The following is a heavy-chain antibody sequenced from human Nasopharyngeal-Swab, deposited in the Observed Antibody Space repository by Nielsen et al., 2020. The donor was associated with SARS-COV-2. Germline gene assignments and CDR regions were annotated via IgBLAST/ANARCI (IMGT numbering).Heavy chain of an antibody. D-gene: IGHD6-19*01. CDR1: GGTFSSYA. V-gene: IGHV1-69*06. Sequence: SVKVSCKASGGTFSSYAISWVRQAPGQGLEWMGGIIPIFGTANYAQKFQGRVTITADKSTSTAYMELSSLRSEDTAVYYCARDGYSSGWFSFEIWGQGTMVTVSS. J-gene: IGHJ3*02. CDR2: IIPIFGTA. CDR3: ARDGYSSGWFSFEI.